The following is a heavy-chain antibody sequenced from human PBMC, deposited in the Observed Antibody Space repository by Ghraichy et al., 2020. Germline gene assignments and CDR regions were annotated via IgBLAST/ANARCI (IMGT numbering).Heavy chain of an antibody. Sequence: RGSLRLSCAASGFTVSSNYMSWVRQAPGKGLEWVSVIYSGGSTYYADSVKGRFTISRDNSKNTLYLQMNSLRAEDTAVYYCARSRGWLKVLSYWGQGTLVTVSS. J-gene: IGHJ4*02. D-gene: IGHD5-12*01. CDR1: GFTVSSNY. CDR3: ARSRGWLKVLSY. CDR2: IYSGGST. V-gene: IGHV3-53*01.